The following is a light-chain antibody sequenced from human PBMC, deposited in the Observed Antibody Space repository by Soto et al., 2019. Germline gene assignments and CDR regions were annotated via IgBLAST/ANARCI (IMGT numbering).Light chain of an antibody. CDR2: AAS. CDR3: QQSYSSPPT. Sequence: DIQMTQSPSTLSASVGDRVTITCRASQTISVWLAWYQQKPGKAPKLLIFAASSLQSGVPSRFSGSRSGPDFTLTISSLQPEDFATYYCQQSYSSPPTFGQGTKVDIK. V-gene: IGKV1-39*01. J-gene: IGKJ1*01. CDR1: QTISVW.